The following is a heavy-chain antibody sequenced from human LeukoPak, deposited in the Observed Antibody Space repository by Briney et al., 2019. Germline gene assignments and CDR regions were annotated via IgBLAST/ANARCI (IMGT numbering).Heavy chain of an antibody. CDR1: GGSITSYY. CDR3: ASYKRMTGYYTADY. V-gene: IGHV4-59*01. Sequence: SETLSLTCTVSGGSITSYYWIWIRQPPGKGLEWIGFIHHSGSSNYNPSPQSRVTMSVDTSKNQFSLRLGSVTAADTAVYYCASYKRMTGYYTADYWGQGTLVTVSS. J-gene: IGHJ4*02. CDR2: IHHSGSS. D-gene: IGHD3/OR15-3a*01.